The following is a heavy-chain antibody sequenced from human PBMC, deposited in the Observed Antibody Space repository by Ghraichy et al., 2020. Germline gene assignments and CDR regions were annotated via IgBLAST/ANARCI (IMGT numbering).Heavy chain of an antibody. CDR3: ARGINYFDP. J-gene: IGHJ5*02. V-gene: IGHV1-18*01. CDR2: ITTSKGNT. D-gene: IGHD1-7*01. Sequence: ASVKVSCKTSGYSFTDYGITWVRQAPGQGLEWMGWITTSKGNTHSAQKLQGRVTMSADTSTGTVYMELKSLTYDDTAVYYCARGINYFDPWGQGTPVTVS. CDR1: GYSFTDYG.